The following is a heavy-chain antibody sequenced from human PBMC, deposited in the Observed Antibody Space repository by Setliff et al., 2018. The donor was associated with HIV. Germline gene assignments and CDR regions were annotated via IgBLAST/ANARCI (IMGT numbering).Heavy chain of an antibody. V-gene: IGHV1-18*01. Sequence: ASVKVSCKSSGYTFTAYGLSWVRQAPGQGLEWMGWISTYSDETSYAQKLQGRVTMTTDTSTSTAYMELRRLRFDETAVYYCARDVEHMMDVWGQGTTVTVSS. CDR3: ARDVEHMMDV. J-gene: IGHJ6*02. CDR2: ISTYSDET. CDR1: GYTFTAYG.